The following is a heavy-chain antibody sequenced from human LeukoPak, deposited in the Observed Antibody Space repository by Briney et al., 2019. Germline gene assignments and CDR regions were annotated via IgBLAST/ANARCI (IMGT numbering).Heavy chain of an antibody. J-gene: IGHJ3*02. CDR2: IDPSDSYT. D-gene: IGHD2-15*01. V-gene: IGHV5-10-1*01. Sequence: GESLKISCKRSGYSFTSYWISWVRQMPGKGLEWMGRIDPSDSYTNYSPSFQGHVTISADKSISTAYLQWSSLKASDTAMYYCARPIGYCSGGSCYSGAFDIWGQGTMVTVSS. CDR3: ARPIGYCSGGSCYSGAFDI. CDR1: GYSFTSYW.